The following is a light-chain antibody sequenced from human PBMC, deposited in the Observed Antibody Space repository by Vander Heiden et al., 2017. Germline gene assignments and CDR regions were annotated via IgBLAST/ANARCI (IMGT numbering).Light chain of an antibody. V-gene: IGLV3-1*01. CDR2: QDS. CDR3: QAWDSSTLV. CDR1: KWGDKY. J-gene: IGLJ2*01. Sequence: SYELTQPPSVSVSPGQTASITCSGDKWGDKYACWYQQKPGQSPGRVIYQDSKRPSGIPERFSGSNSGKKATLTISGTQAMDEADYYCQAWDSSTLVFGGGTKLTV.